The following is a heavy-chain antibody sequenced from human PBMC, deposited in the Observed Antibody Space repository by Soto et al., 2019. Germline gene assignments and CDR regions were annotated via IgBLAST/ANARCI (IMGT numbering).Heavy chain of an antibody. D-gene: IGHD1-1*01. V-gene: IGHV3-23*01. CDR3: AKGAEMPTIPFDY. J-gene: IGHJ4*02. CDR2: INKSGGSR. Sequence: GGSLRLSCEASGFTFNTFAMSWGRQAPGRGLEWVSRINKSGGSRYYADSVRGRFTVSRDDSKNTLFLQMNSLRHEDTAIYYCAKGAEMPTIPFDYWGQGALVTVSS. CDR1: GFTFNTFA.